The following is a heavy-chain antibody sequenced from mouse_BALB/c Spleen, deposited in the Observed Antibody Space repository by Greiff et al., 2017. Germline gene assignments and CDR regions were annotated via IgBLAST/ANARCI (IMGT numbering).Heavy chain of an antibody. V-gene: IGHV14-3*02. J-gene: IGHJ2*01. CDR2: IDPANGNT. CDR3: ARATMITTGFDY. CDR1: GFNIKDTY. Sequence: EVKLQESGAELVKPGASVKLSCTASGFNIKDTYMHWVKQRPEQGLEWIGRIDPANGNTKYDPKFQGKATITADTSSNTAYLQLSSLTSEDTAVYYCARATMITTGFDYWGQGTTLTVSS. D-gene: IGHD2-4*01.